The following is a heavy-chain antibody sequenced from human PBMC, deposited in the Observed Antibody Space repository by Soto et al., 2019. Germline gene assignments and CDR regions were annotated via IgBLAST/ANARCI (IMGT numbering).Heavy chain of an antibody. CDR2: IYYSGST. J-gene: IGHJ4*02. CDR1: GGSISSGAYY. Sequence: QVQLQESGPGLVKPSQTLSLTCTVSGGSISSGAYYWGWIRQHPGRGLEWIGYIYYSGSTYYNPSLKSRVTISVDTSKNQFSLKLSSVTAADTAVFYCATYSGSYCFDYWGQGTLVTVSS. V-gene: IGHV4-31*03. D-gene: IGHD1-26*01. CDR3: ATYSGSYCFDY.